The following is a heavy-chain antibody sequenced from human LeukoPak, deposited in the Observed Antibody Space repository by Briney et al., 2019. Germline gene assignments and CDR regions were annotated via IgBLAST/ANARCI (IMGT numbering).Heavy chain of an antibody. V-gene: IGHV1-8*02. Sequence: GASVKVSCKASGGTFSSYAISWVRQAPGQGLEWMGWINPNSGGTNYAQKFQGRVTMTRNTSISTAYMELSSLRSEDTAVYYCARVGSNDAFDIWGQGTMVTVSS. CDR1: GGTFSSYA. J-gene: IGHJ3*02. CDR3: ARVGSNDAFDI. CDR2: INPNSGGT.